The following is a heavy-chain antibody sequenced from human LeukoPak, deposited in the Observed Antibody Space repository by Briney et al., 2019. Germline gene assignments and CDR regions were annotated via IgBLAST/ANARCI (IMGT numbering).Heavy chain of an antibody. J-gene: IGHJ4*02. D-gene: IGHD3-22*01. V-gene: IGHV3-11*03. CDR2: ISSSSSYT. CDR3: AKRGTVSSGNYYFDY. CDR1: GFTFSDYY. Sequence: KPGGSLRLSCAASGFTFSDYYMSWIRQAPGKGLEWVSYISSSSSYTNYADSVKGRFTISRDNSKNTLYLQMNSLRAEDTAVYYCAKRGTVSSGNYYFDYWGQGTLVTVSS.